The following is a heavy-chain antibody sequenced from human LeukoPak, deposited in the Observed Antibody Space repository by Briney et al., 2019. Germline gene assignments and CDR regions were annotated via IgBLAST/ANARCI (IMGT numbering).Heavy chain of an antibody. CDR2: ISSSGSTI. J-gene: IGHJ4*02. D-gene: IGHD5-12*01. CDR1: GFTFSDYY. V-gene: IGHV3-11*01. Sequence: GGSLRLSCAASGFTFSDYYMSWIRQAPGKGLEWVSYISSSGSTIYYADSVKGRFTISRDNAKNSLYLQMNSLRAEDTAVYYCARDSYSGYDSTFDYWGQGTLVTVSS. CDR3: ARDSYSGYDSTFDY.